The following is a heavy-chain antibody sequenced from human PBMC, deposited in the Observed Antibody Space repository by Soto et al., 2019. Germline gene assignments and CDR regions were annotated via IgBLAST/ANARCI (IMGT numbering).Heavy chain of an antibody. CDR1: GGSISSPNFY. CDR3: ARDQLEGNWFDP. D-gene: IGHD1-1*01. J-gene: IGHJ5*02. Sequence: SETLSLTCTVSGGSISSPNFYWSWIRQHPGKGLEWIGHIYYNGTTYYNPTLKSRVSISVDTSKNQFSLKLSSVTAADTAVYYCARDQLEGNWFDPWGQGTLVTVSS. CDR2: IYYNGTT. V-gene: IGHV4-31*03.